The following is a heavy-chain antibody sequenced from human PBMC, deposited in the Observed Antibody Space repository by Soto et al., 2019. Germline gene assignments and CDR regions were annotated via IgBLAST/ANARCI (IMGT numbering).Heavy chain of an antibody. Sequence: ASVKVSCKASGGTFSSYAISWVRQAPGQGLEWMGGIIPIFGTANYAQKFQGRVTITADESTSTAYMELSSLRSEDTAVYYCARDRGSATRELKMSFEPWGQGTLVTVAS. CDR2: IIPIFGTA. D-gene: IGHD1-26*01. J-gene: IGHJ5*02. CDR3: ARDRGSATRELKMSFEP. V-gene: IGHV1-69*13. CDR1: GGTFSSYA.